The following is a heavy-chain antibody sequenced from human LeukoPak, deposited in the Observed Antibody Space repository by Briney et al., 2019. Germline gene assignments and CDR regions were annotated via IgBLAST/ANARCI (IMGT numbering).Heavy chain of an antibody. J-gene: IGHJ3*02. CDR2: IIPIFGTA. CDR3: ASRKEKTTVITKFYAFDI. D-gene: IGHD4-17*01. CDR1: GGTFSSYA. V-gene: IGHV1-69*06. Sequence: SVKVSCKASGGTFSSYAISWVRQAPGQGLEWMGGIIPIFGTANYAQKFQGRVTITADKSTSTAYMELSSLRSEDTAVYYCASRKEKTTVITKFYAFDIWGQGTMVTVSS.